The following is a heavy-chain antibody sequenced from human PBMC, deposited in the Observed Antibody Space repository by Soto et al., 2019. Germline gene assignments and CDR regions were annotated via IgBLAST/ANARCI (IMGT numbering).Heavy chain of an antibody. D-gene: IGHD3-10*01. CDR2: ISSSSSYI. V-gene: IGHV3-21*01. J-gene: IGHJ3*02. CDR1: GFTFSSYS. Sequence: GGSLRLSCAASGFTFSSYSMNWVRQAPGKGLEWVSSISSSSSYIYYADSVKGRFTISRDNAKNSLYLQMNSLRAEDTAVYYCARGSGPKRAFDIWGQGTMVTVSS. CDR3: ARGSGPKRAFDI.